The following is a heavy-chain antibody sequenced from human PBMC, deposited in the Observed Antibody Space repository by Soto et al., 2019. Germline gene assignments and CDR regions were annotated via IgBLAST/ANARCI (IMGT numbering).Heavy chain of an antibody. CDR2: IIPILGIA. V-gene: IGHV1-69*02. J-gene: IGHJ5*02. CDR3: ASVDTAMVGHNWFDP. CDR1: GGTFSSYT. Sequence: QVQLVQSGAEVKKPGSSVKVSCKASGGTFSSYTISWVRQAPGQGLEWMGRIIPILGIANYAQKFPGRVTITADKSTSTAYMELSSLRSEDTAVYYCASVDTAMVGHNWFDPWGQGTLVTVSS. D-gene: IGHD5-18*01.